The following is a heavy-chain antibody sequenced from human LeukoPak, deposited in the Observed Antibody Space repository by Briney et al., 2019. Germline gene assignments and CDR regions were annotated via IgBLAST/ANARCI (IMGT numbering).Heavy chain of an antibody. V-gene: IGHV3-30*02. J-gene: IGHJ6*04. Sequence: GGSLRPSCSASGFSFHTYGMHWVRKAPGKGLEWVAFIRFDGSNKYYADSVKGRFTISRDNAKNSLYLQMNSLRAEDTAVYYCAELGITMIGGVWGKGTTVTISS. CDR2: IRFDGSNK. CDR1: GFSFHTYG. D-gene: IGHD3-10*02. CDR3: AELGITMIGGV.